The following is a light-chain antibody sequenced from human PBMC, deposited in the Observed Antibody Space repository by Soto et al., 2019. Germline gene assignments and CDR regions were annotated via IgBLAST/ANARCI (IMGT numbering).Light chain of an antibody. CDR2: EVS. CDR1: SSDVGGYNY. CDR3: GSYTSSRIYV. Sequence: QSALTQPASVSVSPGQSITISCTGTSSDVGGYNYVSWYQQHPGKAPKLMNYEVSNRPSGVSDRFSGSKSGNTASLTISGLQAEDEADYYCGSYTSSRIYVFGAGTKVTVL. V-gene: IGLV2-14*01. J-gene: IGLJ1*01.